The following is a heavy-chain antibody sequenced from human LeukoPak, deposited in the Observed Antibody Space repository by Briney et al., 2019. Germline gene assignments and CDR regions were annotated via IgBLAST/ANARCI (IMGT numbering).Heavy chain of an antibody. CDR3: LAWASPTPY. J-gene: IGHJ1*01. CDR1: ELTFSTSW. D-gene: IGHD1-26*01. CDR2: LNPDGSVG. V-gene: IGHV3-7*02. Sequence: PGGSLRLSCTVSELTFSTSWMNWVRQAPGKGLEWVANLNPDGSVGRYVDSVKGRFSVSRDNGQNTGYLQMNSLRVDDTGVYFCLAWASPTPYWGPGTPVAVSS.